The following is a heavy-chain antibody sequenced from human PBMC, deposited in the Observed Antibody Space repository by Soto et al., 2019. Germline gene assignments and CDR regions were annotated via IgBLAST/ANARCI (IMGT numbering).Heavy chain of an antibody. Sequence: PSETLSLTCTVSGGSISSSSYYWGWIRQPPGKGLEWIGSIYYSGSTYYNPSLKSRVTISVDTSKNQFSLKLSSVTAADTAVYYCARQDIDCTNGVCYQAYYYYYYGMDVWGQGTTVTVSS. J-gene: IGHJ6*02. CDR1: GGSISSSSYY. CDR2: IYYSGST. D-gene: IGHD2-8*01. CDR3: ARQDIDCTNGVCYQAYYYYYYGMDV. V-gene: IGHV4-39*01.